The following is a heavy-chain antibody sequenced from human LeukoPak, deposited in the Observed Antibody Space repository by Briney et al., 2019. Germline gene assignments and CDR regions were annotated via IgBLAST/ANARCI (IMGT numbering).Heavy chain of an antibody. CDR1: SGSISSGDYY. CDR2: IYYSGST. D-gene: IGHD3-3*01. CDR3: ARVRYYDFWSGRPPGVFDY. V-gene: IGHV4-30-4*01. J-gene: IGHJ4*02. Sequence: SETLSLTCTVSSGSISSGDYYWSWIRQPPGKGLEWIGYIYYSGSTYYNPSLKSRVTISVDTSKNQFSLKLSSVTAADTAVYYCARVRYYDFWSGRPPGVFDYWGQGTLVTVSS.